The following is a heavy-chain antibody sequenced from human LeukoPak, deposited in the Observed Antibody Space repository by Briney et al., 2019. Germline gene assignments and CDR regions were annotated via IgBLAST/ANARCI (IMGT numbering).Heavy chain of an antibody. Sequence: GGSLRLSCAASGFTFSSYSMNWVRQAPGKGLEWVANIKQDGSEKYYVDSVKGRFTISRDNAKNSLYLQMNSLRAEDTAVYYCARYSSGWYFRFDYWGQGTLVTVSS. CDR3: ARYSSGWYFRFDY. V-gene: IGHV3-7*03. CDR2: IKQDGSEK. CDR1: GFTFSSYS. D-gene: IGHD6-19*01. J-gene: IGHJ4*02.